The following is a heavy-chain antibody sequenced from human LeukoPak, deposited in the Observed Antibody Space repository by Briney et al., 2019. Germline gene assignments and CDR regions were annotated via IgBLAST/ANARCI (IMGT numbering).Heavy chain of an antibody. CDR2: IGTAGDT. CDR3: ARSRYDSSGYWGPAFDY. Sequence: GGSLRLSCAASGFTFSSYDMHWVRQATGKGLEWVSAIGTAGDTYYPGSVKGRFTISRENAKNSLYLQMNSLRAEDTAVYYCARSRYDSSGYWGPAFDYWGQGTLVTVSS. CDR1: GFTFSSYD. J-gene: IGHJ4*02. D-gene: IGHD3-22*01. V-gene: IGHV3-13*01.